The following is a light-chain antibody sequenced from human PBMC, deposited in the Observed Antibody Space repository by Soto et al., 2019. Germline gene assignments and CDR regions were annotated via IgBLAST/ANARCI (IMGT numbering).Light chain of an antibody. CDR1: SSNIGAGYD. CDR2: GNS. Sequence: QSVLTQPPSVSGAPGQRVTISCTGSSSNIGAGYDVHWYQQLPGTAPKLLIYGNSNRPSGVPDRFSGSKSGTSASLAITGLQAEDGGDYFCASYTSRATYVFGTGTQLTVL. CDR3: ASYTSRATYV. J-gene: IGLJ6*01. V-gene: IGLV1-40*01.